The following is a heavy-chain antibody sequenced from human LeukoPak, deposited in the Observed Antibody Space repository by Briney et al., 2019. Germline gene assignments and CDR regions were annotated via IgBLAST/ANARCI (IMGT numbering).Heavy chain of an antibody. V-gene: IGHV3-30*04. J-gene: IGHJ4*02. D-gene: IGHD4-17*01. Sequence: GGSLRLSCAASGFTFSSYAMHWVRQAPGKGLEWVAVISYDGSNKYYADSVKGRFTISRDNSKNTLYPQMNSLRAEDTAVYYCARVYGKPEYYFDYWGQGTLVTVSS. CDR1: GFTFSSYA. CDR3: ARVYGKPEYYFDY. CDR2: ISYDGSNK.